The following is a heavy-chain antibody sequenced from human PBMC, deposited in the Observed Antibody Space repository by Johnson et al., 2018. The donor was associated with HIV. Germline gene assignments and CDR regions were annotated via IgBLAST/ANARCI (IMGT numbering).Heavy chain of an antibody. CDR1: GITFSDYA. CDR2: ISYDGSEK. J-gene: IGHJ3*02. V-gene: IGHV3-30*04. CDR3: ASLGGSYSLDI. Sequence: VQLVESGGGVVQPGRSLRLSCAASGITFSDYAMHWVRQAPGKGLEWVAVISYDGSEKYFADSVKGRFTISRDSSKNTLYLQMNSLRAEDTAVYYCASLGGSYSLDIWGQGTMVTVSS. D-gene: IGHD1-26*01.